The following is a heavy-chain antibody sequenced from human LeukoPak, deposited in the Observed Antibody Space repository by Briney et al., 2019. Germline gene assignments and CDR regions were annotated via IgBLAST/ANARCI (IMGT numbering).Heavy chain of an antibody. CDR1: GGSFSGYY. V-gene: IGHV4-34*01. D-gene: IGHD3-3*01. CDR3: ARGSDFWSRHLDY. J-gene: IGHJ4*02. CDR2: INHSGST. Sequence: NSSETLSLTCAVYGGSFSGYYWSWIRQPPGKGLEWIGEINHSGSTNYNPSLKSRVTISVDTSKNQFSLKLSSVTAADTAVYYCARGSDFWSRHLDYWGQGTLVTVSS.